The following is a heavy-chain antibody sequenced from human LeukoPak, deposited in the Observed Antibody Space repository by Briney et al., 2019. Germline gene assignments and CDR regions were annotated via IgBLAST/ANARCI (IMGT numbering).Heavy chain of an antibody. J-gene: IGHJ4*02. D-gene: IGHD3-9*01. CDR2: ISGSGGST. CDR1: GFTFSSYA. CDR3: AKGGDILTTSILFPDY. Sequence: PGGSLSLSCAASGFTFSSYAMSWVRQAPGKGLEWVSAISGSGGSTYYADSVKGRFTISRDNSKNTLYLQLNSLRAEDTAVYYCAKGGDILTTSILFPDYWGQGTLVTVSS. V-gene: IGHV3-23*01.